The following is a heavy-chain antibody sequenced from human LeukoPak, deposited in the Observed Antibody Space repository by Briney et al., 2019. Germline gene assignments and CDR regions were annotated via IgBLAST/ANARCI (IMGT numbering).Heavy chain of an antibody. J-gene: IGHJ4*02. D-gene: IGHD6-19*01. CDR1: GYTFTSYY. Sequence: ASVKVSCKASGYTFTSYYMHWVRQAPGQGLEWMGIINPSGGSTSYAQKFQGRVTMTRDTSTSTVYVELSSLRSEDTAVYYCARDFIAVAGTGFYYFDYWGQGTLVTVSS. V-gene: IGHV1-46*01. CDR3: ARDFIAVAGTGFYYFDY. CDR2: INPSGGST.